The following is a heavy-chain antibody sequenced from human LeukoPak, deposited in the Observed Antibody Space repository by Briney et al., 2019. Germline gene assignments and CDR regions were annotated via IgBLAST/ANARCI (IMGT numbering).Heavy chain of an antibody. Sequence: GGSLRLSCEASGFGFSSYAMNWVRQAPGKGLEWVSVITSGVTTFYADSVRGRFTISRDNSKNTLYLQMNSLRAEDTAVYYCARALRPVAGTDYWGQGTLVTVSS. CDR3: ARALRPVAGTDY. CDR2: ITSGVTT. V-gene: IGHV3-66*02. CDR1: GFGFSSYA. D-gene: IGHD6-19*01. J-gene: IGHJ4*02.